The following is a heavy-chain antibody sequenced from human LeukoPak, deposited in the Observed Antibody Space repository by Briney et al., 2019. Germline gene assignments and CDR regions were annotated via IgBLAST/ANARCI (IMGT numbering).Heavy chain of an antibody. J-gene: IGHJ3*02. V-gene: IGHV1-8*01. CDR1: GYTFTSYD. Sequence: ASVKVSCKASGYTFTSYDINWVRQATGQGLEWMGWMNPNSGNTGYAQKFQGRVTMTRNTSISTAYMELSSLRSEDTAVYHCAREPRSSWYRVAFDIWGQGTMVTVSS. CDR2: MNPNSGNT. D-gene: IGHD6-13*01. CDR3: AREPRSSWYRVAFDI.